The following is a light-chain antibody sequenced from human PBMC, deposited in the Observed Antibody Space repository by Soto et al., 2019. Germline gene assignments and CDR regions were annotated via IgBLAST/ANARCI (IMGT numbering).Light chain of an antibody. CDR3: QQDGASPPWT. CDR1: QDISRSY. Sequence: EIVLTQSPGTLSLSPGERATLSCRASQDISRSYLAWYQQKLGQAPRLLIYGASSRATGLPDRFSGSGSGTDFPLTISRLEHDDFAVYYCQQDGASPPWTFGQGTKVEIK. CDR2: GAS. V-gene: IGKV3-20*01. J-gene: IGKJ1*01.